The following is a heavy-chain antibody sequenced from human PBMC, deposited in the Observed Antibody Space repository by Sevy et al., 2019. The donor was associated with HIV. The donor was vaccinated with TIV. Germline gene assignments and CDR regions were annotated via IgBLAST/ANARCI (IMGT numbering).Heavy chain of an antibody. CDR2: IYYSGST. J-gene: IGHJ4*02. V-gene: IGHV4-61*01. Sequence: SETLSLTCSVSGASVSSGSFFWTWIRQAPGKGLEWIGYIYYSGSTNYNPSLKSRVTFSVDTSKNQFSLKLRSVTAADTAVYYCARDQAESSSTGSLDSWGPGALVTVSS. D-gene: IGHD6-6*01. CDR1: GASVSSGSFF. CDR3: ARDQAESSSTGSLDS.